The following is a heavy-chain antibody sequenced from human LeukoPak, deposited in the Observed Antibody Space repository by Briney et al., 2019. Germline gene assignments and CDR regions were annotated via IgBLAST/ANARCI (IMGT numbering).Heavy chain of an antibody. Sequence: PSETLSLTCTVSGGSISSSSYYWAWIRQPPGKGLVWIGSIYYSGSTYYNPSLKSRVTISVDTSKNQFSLKLSSVTAADTAVYYCARLTRGLYSSGWWGGFDYWGQGTLVTVSS. CDR1: GGSISSSSYY. D-gene: IGHD6-19*01. J-gene: IGHJ4*02. CDR3: ARLTRGLYSSGWWGGFDY. V-gene: IGHV4-39*01. CDR2: IYYSGST.